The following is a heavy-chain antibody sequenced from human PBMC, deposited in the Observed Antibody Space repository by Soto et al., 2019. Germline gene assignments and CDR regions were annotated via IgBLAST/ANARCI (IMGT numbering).Heavy chain of an antibody. Sequence: SETQSLTCAVYGGTFRCYYWSWIRQPPGKGLEWIGEINHSGSTNYNPSLKSRVTISVDTSKNQFSLKLSSVTAADTAVYYCARGRRYSSSWYVDYWGQGTLVTVSS. J-gene: IGHJ4*02. CDR3: ARGRRYSSSWYVDY. CDR2: INHSGST. CDR1: GGTFRCYY. D-gene: IGHD6-13*01. V-gene: IGHV4-34*01.